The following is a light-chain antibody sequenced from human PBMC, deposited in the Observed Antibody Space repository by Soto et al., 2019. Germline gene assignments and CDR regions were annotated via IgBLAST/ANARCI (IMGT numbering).Light chain of an antibody. Sequence: QSVLTQPPSVSGAPGQRVTISCTGSSSNIGAGYDVHWYQQLPGTAPKLLIYSNNNRPSGVPDRFSGSKSGTSASLAITGLQAEYEADYYCQSFDSSLSGWVFGGGTKVTVL. V-gene: IGLV1-40*01. CDR1: SSNIGAGYD. CDR3: QSFDSSLSGWV. J-gene: IGLJ3*02. CDR2: SNN.